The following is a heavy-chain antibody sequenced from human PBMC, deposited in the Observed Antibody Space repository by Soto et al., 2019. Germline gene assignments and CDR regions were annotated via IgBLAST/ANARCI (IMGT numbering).Heavy chain of an antibody. V-gene: IGHV1-69*13. CDR2: IIPIFGTA. CDR3: AREAREMATAYFDY. J-gene: IGHJ4*02. D-gene: IGHD5-18*01. CDR1: GGTFSSYA. Sequence: GASVKVSCKASGGTFSSYAISWVRQAPGPALEWMGGIIPIFGTANYAQRFQGRVTITADQSTSTAYMELSSLRSEDTAVYYCAREAREMATAYFDYWGQGTLVTVSS.